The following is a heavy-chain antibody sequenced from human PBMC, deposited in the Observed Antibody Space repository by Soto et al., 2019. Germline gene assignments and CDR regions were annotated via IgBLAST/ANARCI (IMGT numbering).Heavy chain of an antibody. CDR2: IYYSGST. CDR3: ARAGGPELGPYYYYYYGMDV. CDR1: GGSISSGGYY. D-gene: IGHD6-13*01. Sequence: SETLSLTCTVSGGSISSGGYYWSWIRQHPGKGLEWIGYIYYSGSTYYNPSLKSRVTISVDTSKNQFSLKLRSVTAADTAVYYCARAGGPELGPYYYYYYGMDVWGQGTTVTVSS. J-gene: IGHJ6*02. V-gene: IGHV4-31*03.